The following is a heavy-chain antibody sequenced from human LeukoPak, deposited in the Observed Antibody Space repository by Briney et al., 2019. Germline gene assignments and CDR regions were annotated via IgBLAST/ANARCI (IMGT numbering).Heavy chain of an antibody. CDR3: ARAPDEVVPAAIGEDAFDI. J-gene: IGHJ3*02. CDR2: IIPIFGTA. Sequence: SVKVSCKASGYTFTNYGISWVRQAPGQGLEWMGGIIPIFGTANYAQKFQGRVTITTDESTSTAYMELSSLRSEDTAVYYCARAPDEVVPAAIGEDAFDIWGQGTMVTVSS. D-gene: IGHD2-2*02. CDR1: GYTFTNYG. V-gene: IGHV1-69*05.